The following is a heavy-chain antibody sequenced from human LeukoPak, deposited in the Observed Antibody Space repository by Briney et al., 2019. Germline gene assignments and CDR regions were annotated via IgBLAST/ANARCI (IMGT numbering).Heavy chain of an antibody. Sequence: PSETLSLTCTVSGGSMTNSYWGWIRQPAGKGLEWIGRIYTSGSTNYNPSLKSRVTMSVDTSKNQFSLKLSSVTAADTAVYYCARDQEEYYYDSSGYKYYYYGMDVWGQGTTVTVSS. CDR1: GGSMTNSY. J-gene: IGHJ6*02. CDR3: ARDQEEYYYDSSGYKYYYYGMDV. D-gene: IGHD3-22*01. V-gene: IGHV4-4*07. CDR2: IYTSGST.